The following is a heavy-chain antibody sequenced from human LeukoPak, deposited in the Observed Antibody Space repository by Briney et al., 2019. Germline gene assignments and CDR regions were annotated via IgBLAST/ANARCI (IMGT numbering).Heavy chain of an antibody. V-gene: IGHV4-39*01. Sequence: KPSETLSLTCTVSGGSISSSSAYWGWIRQPPGKGLEWIGSIYYSKNTCYNPSLKSRVTISADTSKNQFSLTLGSVSATDTAVYYCVSPRGFSYGYFDYWGQGTLVTVSS. J-gene: IGHJ4*02. CDR3: VSPRGFSYGYFDY. CDR1: GGSISSSSAY. D-gene: IGHD5-18*01. CDR2: IYYSKNT.